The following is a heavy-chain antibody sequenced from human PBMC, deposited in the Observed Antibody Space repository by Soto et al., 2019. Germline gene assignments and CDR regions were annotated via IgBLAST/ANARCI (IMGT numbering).Heavy chain of an antibody. J-gene: IGHJ6*02. CDR2: INAGNGNT. CDR1: EDTFTRYV. V-gene: IGHV1-3*01. CDR3: ATSTIDTSTWKQYFYGMDV. D-gene: IGHD6-13*01. Sequence: ASVNVSCTASEDTFTRYVIHWVRQAPGQRLEWMGWINAGNGNTKYSQNFQGRVTITRDASASTAYMELSSLRSQDTAVYYCATSTIDTSTWKQYFYGMDVWAQGSTVTVSS.